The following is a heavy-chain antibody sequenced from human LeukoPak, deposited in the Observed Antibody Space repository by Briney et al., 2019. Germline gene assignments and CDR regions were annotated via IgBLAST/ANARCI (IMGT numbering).Heavy chain of an antibody. J-gene: IGHJ4*02. CDR2: IWYDGSNK. CDR1: GXTFSSYG. Sequence: GGSLRLSCAASGXTFSSYGMHWVRQAPGKGLEWVAVIWYDGSNKYYADSVQGRFTISRDNSKNTLYLQMNSLRAEDTAVYYCARGGYCSSTSCYAWEPPAIDYWGQGTLVTVSS. V-gene: IGHV3-33*01. D-gene: IGHD2-2*01. CDR3: ARGGYCSSTSCYAWEPPAIDY.